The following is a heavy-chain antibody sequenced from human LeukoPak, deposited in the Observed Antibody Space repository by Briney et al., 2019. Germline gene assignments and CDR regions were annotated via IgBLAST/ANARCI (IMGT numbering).Heavy chain of an antibody. Sequence: SETLSLTCTVSGGSISSSSYYWTWIRQPPGTGLEWIGYIHYTGSTNYNRSLRSRVTISVDTSKNQFSLKLSSVTAADTAVYYCARVGEVRGVRFNYYYYMDVWGKGTTVTVSS. CDR3: ARVGEVRGVRFNYYYYMDV. D-gene: IGHD3-10*01. CDR1: GGSISSSSYY. V-gene: IGHV4-61*01. CDR2: IHYTGST. J-gene: IGHJ6*03.